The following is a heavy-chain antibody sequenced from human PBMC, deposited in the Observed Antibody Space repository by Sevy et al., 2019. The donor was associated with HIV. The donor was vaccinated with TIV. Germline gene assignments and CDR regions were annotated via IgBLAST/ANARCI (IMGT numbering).Heavy chain of an antibody. CDR1: GYSVSSGYH. CDR3: AAHEWGREGF. V-gene: IGHV4-38-2*01. J-gene: IGHJ4*02. Sequence: SETLSLTCAVSGYSVSSGYHWGWVRQPPGKGLEWIGSIHYSGYTKYNPSLKSRVTISKDNSSNQYSLILSSVTASDTAQCYCAAHEWGREGFWVQGMLVTVSS. D-gene: IGHD7-27*01. CDR2: IHYSGYT.